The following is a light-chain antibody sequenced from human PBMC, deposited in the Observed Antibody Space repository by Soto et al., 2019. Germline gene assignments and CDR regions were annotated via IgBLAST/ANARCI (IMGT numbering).Light chain of an antibody. CDR3: QQYDTYWT. V-gene: IGKV1-5*01. J-gene: IGKJ1*01. Sequence: DIQMTQSPSSLSASVGDRVTITCRASQSISSYLNWFQQKPGKAPKLLIYDASNLESGVPSRFSGSGSGTEFTLTISSLHPDDFATYYCQQYDTYWTFGQGTKVDIK. CDR1: QSISSY. CDR2: DAS.